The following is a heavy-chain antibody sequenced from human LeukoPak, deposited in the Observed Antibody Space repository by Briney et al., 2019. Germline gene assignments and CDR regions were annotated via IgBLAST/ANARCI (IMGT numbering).Heavy chain of an antibody. CDR3: ARPSSSSSWYFQYFQH. V-gene: IGHV4-4*02. J-gene: IGHJ1*01. CDR2: VYHSGST. Sequence: SETLSLTCAVSGGSISSSYWWSWVRQPPGKGLEWIGEVYHSGSTNYNPSLKSRVTISVDTSKNQFSLKLSSVTAADTAVYYCARPSSSSSWYFQYFQHWGQGTLVTVSS. D-gene: IGHD6-13*01. CDR1: GGSISSSYW.